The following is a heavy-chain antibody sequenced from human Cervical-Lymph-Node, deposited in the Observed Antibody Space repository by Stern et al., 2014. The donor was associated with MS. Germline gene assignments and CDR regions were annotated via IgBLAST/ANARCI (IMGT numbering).Heavy chain of an antibody. Sequence: QVTLKESGPTLVKPTQTLTLTCTFSGFSLSSSGVGVGWIRQPPGKALEWLALIYWDGDERYSPSLRSRLTITKDTSKNQVVLTMTDMDPVDTATYYCAREVAAVVPFDYWGQGTLVTVSS. D-gene: IGHD6-13*01. J-gene: IGHJ4*02. V-gene: IGHV2-5*02. CDR2: IYWDGDE. CDR3: AREVAAVVPFDY. CDR1: GFSLSSSGVG.